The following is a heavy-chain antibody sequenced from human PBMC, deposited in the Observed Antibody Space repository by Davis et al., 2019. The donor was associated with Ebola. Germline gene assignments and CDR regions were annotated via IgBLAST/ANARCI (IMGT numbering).Heavy chain of an antibody. CDR3: ASRPITLVRDGAFDV. CDR2: IFYSGST. CDR1: GGSIDSGGYY. J-gene: IGHJ3*01. D-gene: IGHD3-10*01. V-gene: IGHV4-30-4*08. Sequence: SETLSLTCTVSGGSIDSGGYYWSWIRQRPGKGLEWIGYIFYSGSTYYNPSLESRVTISVDTSKNQFSLKLTSLTAADTAVYYCASRPITLVRDGAFDVWGQGTMVSVSS.